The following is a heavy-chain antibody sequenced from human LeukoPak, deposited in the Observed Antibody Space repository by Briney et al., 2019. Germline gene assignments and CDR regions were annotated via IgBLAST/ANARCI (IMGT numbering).Heavy chain of an antibody. Sequence: ASVKVSCKASGYTFTSYAMNWVRQAPGQGLEWMGIINPSGGSTSYAQKFQGRVTMTRDMSTSTVYMELSSLRAEDTAVYYCAKVPQWSSFRFFDYWGQGTLVTVSS. CDR3: AKVPQWSSFRFFDY. D-gene: IGHD6-13*01. CDR2: INPSGGST. J-gene: IGHJ4*02. CDR1: GYTFTSYA. V-gene: IGHV1-46*01.